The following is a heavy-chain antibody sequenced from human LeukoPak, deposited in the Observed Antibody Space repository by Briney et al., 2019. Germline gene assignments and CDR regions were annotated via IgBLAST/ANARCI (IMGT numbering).Heavy chain of an antibody. CDR3: TRVSSSPSRGYYYGMDV. CDR1: GGSISSYY. D-gene: IGHD6-19*01. V-gene: IGHV4-59*01. CDR2: IHYSGST. J-gene: IGHJ6*02. Sequence: PSETLSLTCTVSGGSISSYYWSWIRQPPGKGLEWIGYIHYSGSTNYNLSLKSRVTISVDTSKNQFSLKLSSVTAADTAVYYCTRVSSSPSRGYYYGMDVWGQGTTVTVSS.